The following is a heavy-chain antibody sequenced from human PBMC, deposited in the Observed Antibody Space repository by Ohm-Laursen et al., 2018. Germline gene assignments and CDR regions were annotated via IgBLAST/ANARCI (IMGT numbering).Heavy chain of an antibody. D-gene: IGHD6-13*01. CDR1: GFTFSSYN. V-gene: IGHV3-48*04. CDR3: ARGQYSMGH. CDR2: VDGSGTTI. Sequence: SLRLSCSASGFTFSSYNMNWVRQAPGKGLEWVSYVDGSGTTIYYTDSVKGRFTISRDNAKNSLYLQMNSLRAEDTAVYYCARGQYSMGHWGQGTLVTVSS. J-gene: IGHJ4*02.